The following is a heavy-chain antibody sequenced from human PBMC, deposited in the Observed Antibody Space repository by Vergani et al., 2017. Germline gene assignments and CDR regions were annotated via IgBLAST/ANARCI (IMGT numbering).Heavy chain of an antibody. D-gene: IGHD6-6*01. J-gene: IGHJ5*02. Sequence: QVQLQESGPGLVKPSQTLSLTCTVSGGSISSGGYYWSWIRQHPGKGLEWIGYIYYSGSTNYNPSLKSRVTISVDTSKNQFSLKLSSVTAADTAVYYCARGQLVRVFWFDPWGQGTLVTVSS. CDR3: ARGQLVRVFWFDP. CDR2: IYYSGST. V-gene: IGHV4-31*03. CDR1: GGSISSGGYY.